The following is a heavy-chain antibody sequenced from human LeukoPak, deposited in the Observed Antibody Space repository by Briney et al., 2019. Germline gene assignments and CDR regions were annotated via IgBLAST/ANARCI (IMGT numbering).Heavy chain of an antibody. Sequence: GGSLRLSCAASGFTFSSYEMNWVRQAPGKGLEWVSYISSSGSTIYYADSVKGRSTISRDNAKNSLYLQMNSLRAEDTAVYYCASCSGGSCYYYYMDVWGKGTTVTVSS. CDR3: ASCSGGSCYYYYMDV. CDR1: GFTFSSYE. J-gene: IGHJ6*03. D-gene: IGHD2-15*01. CDR2: ISSSGSTI. V-gene: IGHV3-48*03.